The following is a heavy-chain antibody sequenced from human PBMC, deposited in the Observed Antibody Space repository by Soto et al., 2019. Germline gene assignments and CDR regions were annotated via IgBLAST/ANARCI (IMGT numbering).Heavy chain of an antibody. J-gene: IGHJ4*02. V-gene: IGHV4-39*01. CDR2: IYYSGST. CDR3: ARQRTSVVTQAYFDV. D-gene: IGHD2-21*02. CDR1: GDSISSGAW. Sequence: SETLSLTCTVPGDSISSGAWWSWIRQPPGKGLEWIGSIYYSGSTYNNPSLRSRVSMSIDTSKAQFSLKLKSVTAADTALYFCARQRTSVVTQAYFDVWGPGSLVTVSS.